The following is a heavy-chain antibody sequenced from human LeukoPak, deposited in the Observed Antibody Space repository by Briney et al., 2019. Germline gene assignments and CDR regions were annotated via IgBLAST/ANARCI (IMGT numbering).Heavy chain of an antibody. V-gene: IGHV3-48*04. CDR1: GFTFSTYS. CDR2: ISSSSSTI. D-gene: IGHD6-19*01. CDR3: AGGGGSSVAGFDY. J-gene: IGHJ4*02. Sequence: GGSLRLSCAASGFTFSTYSMNWVRQAPGKGLEWVSYISSSSSTIYYADSVKGRFTISRDNAKNSLYLQMSSLRAEDTAVYYCAGGGGSSVAGFDYWGQGTLVTVSS.